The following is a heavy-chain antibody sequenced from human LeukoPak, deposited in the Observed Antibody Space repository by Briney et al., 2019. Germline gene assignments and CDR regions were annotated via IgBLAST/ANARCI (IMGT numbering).Heavy chain of an antibody. D-gene: IGHD3-22*01. J-gene: IGHJ4*02. V-gene: IGHV1-8*01. CDR2: MNPNSGNT. CDR1: GYTFTSYD. CDR3: ASYYYDSSGYYYGVY. Sequence: ASVKVSCKTSGYTFTSYDINWVRQATGQGLEWMGWMNPNSGNTAYAQKFQGRVTMTRNTAISTAYMELSSLRSEDTAVYYCASYYYDSSGYYYGVYWGQGTLVTVSS.